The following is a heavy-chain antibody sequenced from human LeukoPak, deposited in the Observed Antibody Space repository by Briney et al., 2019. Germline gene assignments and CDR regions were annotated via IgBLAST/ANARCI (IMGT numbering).Heavy chain of an antibody. D-gene: IGHD4-17*01. J-gene: IGHJ4*02. CDR2: IYYSGST. Sequence: PSETLSLTCTVSGGSISSYYWSWIRQPPGKGLEWIGYIYYSGSTNYNPSLKSRVTISVDTSKNQFSLKLSSVTAADTAVYYCARGHRYGDYVGYWGQGTLVTVSS. CDR1: GGSISSYY. CDR3: ARGHRYGDYVGY. V-gene: IGHV4-59*08.